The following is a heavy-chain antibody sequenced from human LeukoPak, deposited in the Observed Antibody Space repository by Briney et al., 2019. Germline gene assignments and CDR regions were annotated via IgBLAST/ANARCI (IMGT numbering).Heavy chain of an antibody. CDR3: ATELTFNY. V-gene: IGHV3-21*01. Sequence: GGSLRLSCAASGFSFSTYTMNWVRQAPGKGLEWVSSISSSSACIYYADSVKGRFTISRDNAKNSLYLQMNSLRAEDTAVYYCATELTFNYWGQGTLVTVSS. CDR1: GFSFSTYT. CDR2: ISSSSACI. J-gene: IGHJ4*02.